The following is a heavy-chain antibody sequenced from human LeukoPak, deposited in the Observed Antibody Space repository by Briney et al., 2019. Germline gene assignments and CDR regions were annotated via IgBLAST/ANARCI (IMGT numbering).Heavy chain of an antibody. CDR1: GFTFSSYA. Sequence: GGSLRLSCAASGFTFSSYAMSWVRQAPGKGLEWVSAISGSGGSTYYADSVKGRFTISGDNSKNTLYLQMNSPRAEDTAVYYRAKDHPPAVAGHRDIDYWGQGTLVTVSS. D-gene: IGHD6-19*01. V-gene: IGHV3-23*01. J-gene: IGHJ4*02. CDR3: AKDHPPAVAGHRDIDY. CDR2: ISGSGGST.